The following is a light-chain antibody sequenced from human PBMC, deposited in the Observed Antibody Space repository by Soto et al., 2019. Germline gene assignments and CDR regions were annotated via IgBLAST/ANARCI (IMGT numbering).Light chain of an antibody. Sequence: EIVLTQSPDTVSLSPGETATLSCRASQSVSSNYLAWYQQKPGQAPRLLIYGASSRATGIPDRFSGSGSGTDFTLTISRLEPDDFEVFYCQQYDNSITFGQGTRLE. CDR3: QQYDNSIT. V-gene: IGKV3-20*01. CDR1: QSVSSNY. CDR2: GAS. J-gene: IGKJ5*01.